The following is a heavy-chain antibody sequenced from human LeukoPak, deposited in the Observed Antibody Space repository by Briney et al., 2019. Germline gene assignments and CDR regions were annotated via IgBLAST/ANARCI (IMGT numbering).Heavy chain of an antibody. J-gene: IGHJ4*02. CDR2: ISGSGGST. Sequence: GGSLRLSCAASGSTLSSYAMCWVRQAPGEGLEWVSAISGSGGSTYYAHSLKGRFTISRDNPKNTLYLQLSTLRAEDTAVYYCAKGIRFLEWLVADYWGQGTLVTVSS. D-gene: IGHD3-3*01. CDR1: GSTLSSYA. V-gene: IGHV3-23*01. CDR3: AKGIRFLEWLVADY.